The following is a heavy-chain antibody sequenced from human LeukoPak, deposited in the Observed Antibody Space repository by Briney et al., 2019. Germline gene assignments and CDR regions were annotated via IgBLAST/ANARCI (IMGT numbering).Heavy chain of an antibody. CDR2: ISSSSSYT. J-gene: IGHJ4*02. Sequence: GGSLRLSCAASGFTFSDYYMSWIRQAPGKGLEWVSYISSSSSYTNYADSVKGRFTISRDNAKNSLYLQMNSLRAEDTAVYYCARDLGIAVAGHFDYWGQGTLVTVSS. CDR3: ARDLGIAVAGHFDY. V-gene: IGHV3-11*06. CDR1: GFTFSDYY. D-gene: IGHD6-19*01.